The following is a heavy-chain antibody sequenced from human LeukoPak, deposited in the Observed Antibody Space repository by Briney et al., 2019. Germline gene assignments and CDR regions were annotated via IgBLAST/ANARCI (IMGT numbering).Heavy chain of an antibody. CDR2: IYHSGST. CDR1: GGSISSSNW. CDR3: ARVGIVVVPAASLAYYFDY. D-gene: IGHD2-2*01. J-gene: IGHJ4*02. V-gene: IGHV4-4*02. Sequence: PSETLSLTCAVSGGSISSSNWWSWVRQPPGKGLEWIGEIYHSGSTNYNPSLKSRVTISVDTSKNQFSLKLSSVTAADTAVYYCARVGIVVVPAASLAYYFDYWGQGTLVTVSS.